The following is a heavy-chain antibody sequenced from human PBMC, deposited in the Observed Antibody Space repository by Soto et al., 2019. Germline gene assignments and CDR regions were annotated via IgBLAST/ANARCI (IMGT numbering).Heavy chain of an antibody. CDR3: ARAYYYGSGSYPYDY. Sequence: EVQLVESGGGLVQPGGSLRLSCAASGFTFSSYEMNWVRQAPVEGLEWVSFISSSGNTIYYADSVKGRFIISRDNAKNSLHLQMNSPRAEDTAVYYCARAYYYGSGSYPYDYWGQGALVTVSS. D-gene: IGHD3-10*01. V-gene: IGHV3-48*03. CDR2: ISSSGNTI. CDR1: GFTFSSYE. J-gene: IGHJ4*02.